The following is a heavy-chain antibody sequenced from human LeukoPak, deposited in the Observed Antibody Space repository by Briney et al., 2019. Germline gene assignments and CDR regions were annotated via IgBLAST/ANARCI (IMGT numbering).Heavy chain of an antibody. V-gene: IGHV4-34*01. CDR1: GGSFNGYY. CDR3: ARGPALSGYYYGFDY. CDR2: INHSGST. J-gene: IGHJ4*02. D-gene: IGHD3-22*01. Sequence: SETLSLTCAVYGGSFNGYYWSWIRQPPGKGLEWIGEINHSGSTNYNPSLKSRVTISVDTSKNQFSLKLSSVTAADTAVYYCARGPALSGYYYGFDYWGQGTLVTVSS.